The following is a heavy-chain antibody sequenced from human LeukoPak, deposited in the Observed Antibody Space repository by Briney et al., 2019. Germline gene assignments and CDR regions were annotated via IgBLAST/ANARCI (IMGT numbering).Heavy chain of an antibody. CDR3: ARVPATVLRPCDS. Sequence: PSETLSLTCAVYGVPFYVYYWTVVRQTPGKGLEWIGEIGHDGGTTYNPSLRSRATISIDTSKKQFSLKLSSATAADTAVYYCARVPATVLRPCDSWGQGTLVTVSS. V-gene: IGHV4-34*01. D-gene: IGHD1-1*01. CDR2: IGHDGGT. CDR1: GVPFYVYY. J-gene: IGHJ4*02.